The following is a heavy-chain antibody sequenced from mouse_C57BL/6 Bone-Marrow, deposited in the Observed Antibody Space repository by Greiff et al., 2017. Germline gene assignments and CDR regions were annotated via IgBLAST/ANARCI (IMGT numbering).Heavy chain of an antibody. V-gene: IGHV1-52*01. D-gene: IGHD1-1*01. CDR1: GYTFTSYW. J-gene: IGHJ1*03. Sequence: QVQLQQPGAELVRPGSSVKLSCKASGYTFTSYWMHWVKQRPIQGLEWIGNIDPSDSETHYNQKFKDKATLTVDKSSSTAYMELNSLTSEDSAVYYCAREYYYGSFYWYFDVWGTGTTVTVSS. CDR2: IDPSDSET. CDR3: AREYYYGSFYWYFDV.